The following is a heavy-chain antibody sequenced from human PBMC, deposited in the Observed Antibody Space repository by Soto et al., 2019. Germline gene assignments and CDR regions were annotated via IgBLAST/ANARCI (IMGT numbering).Heavy chain of an antibody. CDR1: GYTFTSYA. J-gene: IGHJ4*02. Sequence: QVQLVQSGAEVKKPGASVKVSCKASGYTFTSYAMHWVRQAPGQRLEWMGWINAGNGNTKYSQKCQGRVTITRDTAASTAYMELSSLRSEDTAVYYCARGQSFCGGDCYSGGLDYWGQGTLVTVSS. D-gene: IGHD2-21*02. CDR2: INAGNGNT. CDR3: ARGQSFCGGDCYSGGLDY. V-gene: IGHV1-3*01.